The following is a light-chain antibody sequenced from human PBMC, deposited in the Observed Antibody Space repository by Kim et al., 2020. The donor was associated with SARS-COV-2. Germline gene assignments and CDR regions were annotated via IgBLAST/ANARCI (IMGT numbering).Light chain of an antibody. CDR1: QAISSS. CDR2: AAS. Sequence: ASLGDRVTITCRASQAISSSLAWYQQKPGKVPKLLIYAASTLQSGVPSRFSGSGSGTDFTLTISSLQPEDVATYYCQKCYSAPLTFGGGTKVDIK. CDR3: QKCYSAPLT. J-gene: IGKJ4*01. V-gene: IGKV1-27*01.